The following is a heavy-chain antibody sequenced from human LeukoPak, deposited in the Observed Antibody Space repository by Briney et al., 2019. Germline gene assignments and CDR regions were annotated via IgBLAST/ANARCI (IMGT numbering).Heavy chain of an antibody. D-gene: IGHD4-11*01. CDR1: GDSFTSHW. CDR3: ARHYSNDAMDV. J-gene: IGHJ6*02. V-gene: IGHV5-10-1*01. Sequence: GESLKISCKVSGDSFTSHWISWVRHMPGKGLEWMGRIDPSDSYTNYSPSFQGHVTISDDKSISTAYLQWSSLKASDTAMYYCARHYSNDAMDVWGQGTTVTVSS. CDR2: IDPSDSYT.